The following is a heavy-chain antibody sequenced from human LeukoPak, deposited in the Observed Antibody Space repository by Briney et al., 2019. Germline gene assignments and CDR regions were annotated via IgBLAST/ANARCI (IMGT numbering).Heavy chain of an antibody. CDR2: IYSGGST. J-gene: IGHJ4*02. CDR3: AREGPGRPIDY. D-gene: IGHD1-26*01. V-gene: IGHV3-66*01. CDR1: GFTFSSAV. Sequence: GGSLRLSCAASGFTFSSAVMSWVRQAPGKGLEWVSVIYSGGSTYSADSVKGRFTISRDNSKNTLFLQMNSLRAEDTAVYYCAREGPGRPIDYWGQGTLVTVSS.